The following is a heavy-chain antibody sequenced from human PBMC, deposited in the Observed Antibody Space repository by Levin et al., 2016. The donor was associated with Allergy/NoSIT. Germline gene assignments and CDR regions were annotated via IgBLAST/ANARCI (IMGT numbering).Heavy chain of an antibody. CDR1: GFTFSSYW. CDR3: ARDAAVAGYPLDY. Sequence: GESLKISCAASGFTFSSYWMSWVRQAPGKGLEWVANIKQDGSEKYYVDSVKGRFTISRDNAKNSLYLQMNSLRAEDTAVYYCARDAAVAGYPLDYWGQGTLVTVSS. D-gene: IGHD6-19*01. CDR2: IKQDGSEK. J-gene: IGHJ4*02. V-gene: IGHV3-7*01.